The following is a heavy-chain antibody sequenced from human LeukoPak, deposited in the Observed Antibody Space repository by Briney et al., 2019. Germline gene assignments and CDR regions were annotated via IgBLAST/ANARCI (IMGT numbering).Heavy chain of an antibody. CDR3: AREEWWFDS. V-gene: IGHV3-7*01. J-gene: IGHJ5*01. CDR1: GFTFSIYW. Sequence: QPGGSLRLSCAASGFTFSIYWMSWVRQAPGKGLEWVANIKYDGSEKHYVDSVKGRFTISRDNAKNSLYLQMNSPRAEDTAVYYCAREEWWFDSWGQGTLVTVSS. CDR2: IKYDGSEK. D-gene: IGHD2-8*01.